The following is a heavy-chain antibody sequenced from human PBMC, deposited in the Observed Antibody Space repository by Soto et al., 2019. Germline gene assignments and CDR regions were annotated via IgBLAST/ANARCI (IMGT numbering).Heavy chain of an antibody. Sequence: ASVKVSCKASGYTFTSYYMHWVRQAPGQGLEWMGIIKPSGGSTSYAQKFQGRVTMTRDTSTSTVYMELSSLRSEDTDVKYYTRGEIVVVPAAMPHSYYMDVWGKGTTVTVSS. D-gene: IGHD2-2*01. CDR3: TRGEIVVVPAAMPHSYYMDV. CDR2: IKPSGGST. J-gene: IGHJ6*03. CDR1: GYTFTSYY. V-gene: IGHV1-46*03.